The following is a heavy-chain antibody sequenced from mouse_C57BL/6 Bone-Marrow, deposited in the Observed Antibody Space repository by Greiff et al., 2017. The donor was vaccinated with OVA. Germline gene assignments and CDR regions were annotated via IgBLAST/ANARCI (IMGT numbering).Heavy chain of an antibody. Sequence: VKVVESGPGLVQPSQRLSITCTVSGFSLTSYGVHWVRQSPGKGLEWLGVIWSGGSTDYNAAFISRLSISKDNSKSQVFFKMNSLQADDTAIYYCARTVVVSYYAMDYWGQGTSVTVSS. V-gene: IGHV2-2*01. J-gene: IGHJ4*01. CDR3: ARTVVVSYYAMDY. CDR2: IWSGGST. D-gene: IGHD1-1*01. CDR1: GFSLTSYG.